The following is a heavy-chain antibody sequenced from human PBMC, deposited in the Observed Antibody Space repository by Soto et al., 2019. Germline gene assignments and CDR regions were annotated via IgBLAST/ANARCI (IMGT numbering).Heavy chain of an antibody. J-gene: IGHJ4*02. CDR3: AHRRGYDFWSSFDY. Sequence: SGPTLVNPTQTLTLTCTFSGFSLSTSGVGVGWIRQPPGKALEWLALIYWDDDKRYSPSLKSRLTITKDTSKNQVVLTMTNMDHVDTATYYCAHRRGYDFWSSFDYWGQGTLVTVSS. V-gene: IGHV2-5*02. D-gene: IGHD3-3*01. CDR1: GFSLSTSGVG. CDR2: IYWDDDK.